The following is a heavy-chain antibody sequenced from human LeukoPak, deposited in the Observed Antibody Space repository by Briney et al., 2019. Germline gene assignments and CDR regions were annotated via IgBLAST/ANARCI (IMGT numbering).Heavy chain of an antibody. CDR3: TREGVGGFDT. D-gene: IGHD3-16*01. V-gene: IGHV3-30*02. CDR1: GFTFSSYG. CDR2: IRYDGSNK. Sequence: GGSLRLSCAASGFTFSSYGMHWVRQAPGKGLEWVAFIRYDGSNKYYADSVKGRFTISRDNAMNSLYLQMNSLRVEDTAVYYCTREGVGGFDTWGQGAMVTVSS. J-gene: IGHJ3*02.